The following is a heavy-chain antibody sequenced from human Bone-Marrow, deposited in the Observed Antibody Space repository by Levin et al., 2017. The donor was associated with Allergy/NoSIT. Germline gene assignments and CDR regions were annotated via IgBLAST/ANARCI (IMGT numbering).Heavy chain of an antibody. CDR3: ARGESIAARQNYGMDV. Sequence: GGSLRLSCAASGFTFSSYDMHWVRQATGKGLEWVSAIGTAGDTYYPGSVKGRFTISRENAKNSLYLQMNSLRAGDTAVYYCARGESIAARQNYGMDVWGQGTTVTVSS. CDR1: GFTFSSYD. J-gene: IGHJ6*02. CDR2: IGTAGDT. V-gene: IGHV3-13*01. D-gene: IGHD6-6*01.